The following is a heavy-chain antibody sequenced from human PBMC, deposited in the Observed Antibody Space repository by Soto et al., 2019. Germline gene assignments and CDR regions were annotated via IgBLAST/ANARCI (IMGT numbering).Heavy chain of an antibody. CDR3: AIKREGYCSGGSCYHGIDY. D-gene: IGHD2-15*01. CDR2: ISSSSSYI. V-gene: IGHV3-21*01. CDR1: GFTFSSYS. Sequence: GGSLRLSCAASGFTFSSYSMNWVRQAPGKGLEWVSSISSSSSYIYYADSVKGRFTISRDNAKNSLYLQMNSLRAEDTAVYYCAIKREGYCSGGSCYHGIDYWGQGTLVTVSS. J-gene: IGHJ4*02.